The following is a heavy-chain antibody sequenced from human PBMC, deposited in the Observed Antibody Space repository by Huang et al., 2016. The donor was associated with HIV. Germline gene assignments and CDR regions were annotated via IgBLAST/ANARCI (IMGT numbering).Heavy chain of an antibody. V-gene: IGHV1-24*01. CDR1: GYTLTELS. D-gene: IGHD2-21*01. Sequence: QVQLVQSGAEVKKPGASVKVSCKVSGYTLTELSIHWVRQAPGKGLEWMGGFAPDNGETIYAQNFQGRVNMTEETSTDPAYMELHSLRPEDTAVYYCAAGYDTYYDIWGQGTMVIASS. CDR2: FAPDNGET. CDR3: AAGYDTYYDI. J-gene: IGHJ3*02.